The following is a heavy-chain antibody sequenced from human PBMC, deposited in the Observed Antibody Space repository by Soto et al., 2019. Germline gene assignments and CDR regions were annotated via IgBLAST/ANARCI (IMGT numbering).Heavy chain of an antibody. CDR1: GGSISSSSYY. CDR3: ARPHCSGGSCYSLGYWFDP. J-gene: IGHJ5*02. CDR2: IYYSGST. V-gene: IGHV4-39*01. Sequence: SETLSLTCTVSGGSISSSSYYWGWIRQPPGKGLEWIGSIYYSGSTYYNPSLKSRVTISVDTSKNQFSLKLSSVTAADTAVYYCARPHCSGGSCYSLGYWFDPWGQGTLVTVSS. D-gene: IGHD2-15*01.